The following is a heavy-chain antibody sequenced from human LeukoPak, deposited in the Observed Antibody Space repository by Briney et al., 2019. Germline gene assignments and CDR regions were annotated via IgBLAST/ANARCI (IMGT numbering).Heavy chain of an antibody. CDR1: GFTFSSYS. CDR2: ISSSSSTI. Sequence: GGSLRLSCAASGFTFSSYSMNWIRQAPGKGLEWVSYISSSSSTIYYADSVKGRFTISRDNAKNSLYLQMNSLRAEDTAVYYCARRILTGYYDNWFDPWGQGTLVTVSS. J-gene: IGHJ5*02. CDR3: ARRILTGYYDNWFDP. D-gene: IGHD3-9*01. V-gene: IGHV3-48*01.